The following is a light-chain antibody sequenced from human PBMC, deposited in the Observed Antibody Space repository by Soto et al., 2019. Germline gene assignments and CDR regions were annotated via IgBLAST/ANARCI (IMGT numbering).Light chain of an antibody. CDR3: MQPLQTPRT. V-gene: IGKV2-28*01. CDR2: LGS. CDR1: QSLLHSNGYNY. J-gene: IGKJ2*01. Sequence: DIVMTQSPLSLPVTPGEPASISCRSSQSLLHSNGYNYLDWYLQKPGQSPQLLIYLGSNRASGVPDRFSGSGSGTDFTLKISRVEAEDVGVYYCMQPLQTPRTFGQGTKREI.